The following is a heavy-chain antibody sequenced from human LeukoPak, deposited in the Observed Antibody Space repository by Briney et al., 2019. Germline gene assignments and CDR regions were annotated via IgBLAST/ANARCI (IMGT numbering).Heavy chain of an antibody. CDR3: ARLRVITRYFDV. CDR1: GDKFTSYW. J-gene: IGHJ2*01. CDR2: IYPGDSHT. V-gene: IGHV5-51*01. Sequence: GESLKISCKGSGDKFTSYWVAWVRQVPGKGLEWMGIIYPGDSHTVYSPSFQGQVTISVDKSISTSYLHWNSLKASDTAIYYCARLRVITRYFDVWGRGTLVTVSS. D-gene: IGHD3-10*01.